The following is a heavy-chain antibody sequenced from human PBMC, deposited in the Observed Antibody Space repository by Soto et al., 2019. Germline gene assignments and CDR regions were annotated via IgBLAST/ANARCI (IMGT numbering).Heavy chain of an antibody. CDR3: AKDKSTTYYQRAEYFRH. V-gene: IGHV3-23*01. CDR1: GFTFSSYA. CDR2: ISGSGGST. Sequence: EVQLLESGGGFVQPGGSLRLSCAASGFTFSSYAMSWVRQAPGKGLEWVSAISGSGGSTYYADSVKGRFTISRDNSKNTLYLQMNSLRAEDTAVYYCAKDKSTTYYQRAEYFRHWGQGTLVTVSS. D-gene: IGHD3-22*01. J-gene: IGHJ1*01.